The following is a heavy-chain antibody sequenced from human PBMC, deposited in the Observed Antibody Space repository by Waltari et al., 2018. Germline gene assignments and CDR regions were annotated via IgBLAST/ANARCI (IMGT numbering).Heavy chain of an antibody. Sequence: QVQLQESGPGLVKPSETLSLTCAVSGYSISSGYYWGLIRQPPGKGLEWIGSIYHSGSTYYNPSLKSRVTISVDTSKNQFSLKLSSVTAADTAVYYCARGRGSYSVSYWGQGTLVTVSS. CDR3: ARGRGSYSVSY. J-gene: IGHJ4*02. D-gene: IGHD1-26*01. V-gene: IGHV4-38-2*01. CDR2: IYHSGST. CDR1: GYSISSGYY.